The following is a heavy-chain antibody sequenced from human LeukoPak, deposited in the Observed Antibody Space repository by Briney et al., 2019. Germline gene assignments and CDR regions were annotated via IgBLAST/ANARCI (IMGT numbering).Heavy chain of an antibody. CDR3: ARVTPRVRYFDWLADAFDI. CDR1: GYTFTNYA. V-gene: IGHV7-4-1*02. J-gene: IGHJ3*02. D-gene: IGHD3-9*01. Sequence: GASVKVSCKASGYTFTNYAMNWVRQAPGQGLEWMGWINTNTGNPTYAQGFTGRFVFSLDTSVSTAYLQISSLKAEDTAVYYCARVTPRVRYFDWLADAFDIWGQGTMVTVSS. CDR2: INTNTGNP.